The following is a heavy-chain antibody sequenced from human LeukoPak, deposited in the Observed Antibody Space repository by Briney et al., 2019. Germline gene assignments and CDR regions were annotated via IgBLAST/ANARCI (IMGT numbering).Heavy chain of an antibody. D-gene: IGHD3-10*01. V-gene: IGHV4-59*08. Sequence: SSETLSLTCTVSGGSISSYYWSWIRQPPGKGLEWIGYIYYSGSTNYNPSLKSRVTISVDTSKNQFSLKLCSVTAADTAVYYCASALTMVRGVITQFDPWGQGTLVTVSS. CDR2: IYYSGST. CDR1: GGSISSYY. J-gene: IGHJ5*02. CDR3: ASALTMVRGVITQFDP.